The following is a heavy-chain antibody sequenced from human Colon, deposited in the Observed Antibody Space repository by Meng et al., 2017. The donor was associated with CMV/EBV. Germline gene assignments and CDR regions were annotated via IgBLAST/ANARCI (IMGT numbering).Heavy chain of an antibody. V-gene: IGHV3-23*01. CDR3: AKGSTDGFNGLFDS. CDR2: FSRAAENS. D-gene: IGHD5-24*01. J-gene: IGHJ4*02. CDR1: GFTFSSHA. Sequence: GGSLRLSCAASGFTFSSHAMSWVRRALGKGLEWVSGFSRAAENSYYADSVRGRFTISRDIFKSTLYLQMDSLRAEDTALYYCAKGSTDGFNGLFDSWGQGVLVTVSS.